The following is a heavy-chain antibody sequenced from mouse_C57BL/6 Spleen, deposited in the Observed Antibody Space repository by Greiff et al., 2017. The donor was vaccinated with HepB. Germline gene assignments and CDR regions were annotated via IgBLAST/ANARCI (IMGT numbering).Heavy chain of an antibody. CDR3: ARDGLGRSFDY. V-gene: IGHV5-4*01. CDR2: ISDGGSYT. J-gene: IGHJ2*01. D-gene: IGHD4-1*01. Sequence: DVQLQESGGGLVKPGGSLKLSCAASGFTFSSYAMSWVRQTPEKRLEWVATISDGGSYTYYPDNVKGRFTISRDNAKNNLYLQMSHLKSEDTAMYYCARDGLGRSFDYWGQGTTLTVSS. CDR1: GFTFSSYA.